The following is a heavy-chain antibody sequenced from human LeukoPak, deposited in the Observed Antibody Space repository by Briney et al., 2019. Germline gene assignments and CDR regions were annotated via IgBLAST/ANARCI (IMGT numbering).Heavy chain of an antibody. V-gene: IGHV1-69*05. D-gene: IGHD3-10*01. J-gene: IGHJ4*02. Sequence: ASVKVSCKASGGTFSSYAISWVRQAPGQGLEWMGRIIPIFGTANYAQKFQGRVTITTDESTSTAYMELSSLRSEDTAVYYCARESPGSGSYYNEGFDYWGRGTLVTVSS. CDR3: ARESPGSGSYYNEGFDY. CDR2: IIPIFGTA. CDR1: GGTFSSYA.